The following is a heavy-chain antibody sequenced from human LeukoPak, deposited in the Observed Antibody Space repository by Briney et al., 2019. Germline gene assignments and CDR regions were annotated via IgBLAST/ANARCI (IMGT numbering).Heavy chain of an antibody. D-gene: IGHD5-18*01. J-gene: IGHJ4*02. Sequence: TSESLSLTCTVSGGSISSNSYYWGWIRQPPGKGLEWIGSIYYSGSTYYNPSLKSRVTISVDTSKNQFSLKLSSVTAADTAVYYCARPSSYSYGYNYWGQGTLVTVSS. CDR1: GGSISSNSYY. CDR3: ARPSSYSYGYNY. V-gene: IGHV4-39*01. CDR2: IYYSGST.